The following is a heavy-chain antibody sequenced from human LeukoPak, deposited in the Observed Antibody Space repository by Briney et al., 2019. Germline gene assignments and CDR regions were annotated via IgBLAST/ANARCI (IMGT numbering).Heavy chain of an antibody. CDR2: IYYSGST. Sequence: SETLSLTCTVSGGSISGSSYYWGWICQPPGKGLEWIGSIYYSGSTNYNPSLKSRVTISVDTSKNQFSLKLSSVTAADTAVYYCARNPRLWSGYYHWFDPWGQGTLVTVSS. J-gene: IGHJ5*02. CDR1: GGSISGSSYY. V-gene: IGHV4-39*07. CDR3: ARNPRLWSGYYHWFDP. D-gene: IGHD3-3*01.